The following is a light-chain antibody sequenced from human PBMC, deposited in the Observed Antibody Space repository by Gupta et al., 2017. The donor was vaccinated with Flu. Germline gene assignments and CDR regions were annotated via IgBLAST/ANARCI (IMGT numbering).Light chain of an antibody. J-gene: IGLJ1*01. CDR1: SGDVGGFHF. CDR2: EVT. Sequence: QSALTQPASVSGPPGQSITISCTGTSGDVGGFHFVSWYQQSPGRAPKLMIYEVTKRPSGVSYRFSGSKSGSTASLTISGLQAEDEADYYCCSYSGTAFYVFGTGTKVTVL. CDR3: CSYSGTAFYV. V-gene: IGLV2-23*02.